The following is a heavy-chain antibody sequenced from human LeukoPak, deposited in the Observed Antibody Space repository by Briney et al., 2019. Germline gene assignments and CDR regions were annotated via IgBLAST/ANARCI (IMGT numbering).Heavy chain of an antibody. Sequence: ASVKVSCKASGYTFCNYYMHWVRQAPGQGLEWMGLINPSGGSTSYAQKFQGRVTMTRDTSTTTFYMDLSSLRSEDTAVYYCARGSSGSYYNYFDYWGQGTLVTVSS. CDR3: ARGSSGSYYNYFDY. CDR1: GYTFCNYY. J-gene: IGHJ4*02. CDR2: INPSGGST. D-gene: IGHD1-26*01. V-gene: IGHV1-46*01.